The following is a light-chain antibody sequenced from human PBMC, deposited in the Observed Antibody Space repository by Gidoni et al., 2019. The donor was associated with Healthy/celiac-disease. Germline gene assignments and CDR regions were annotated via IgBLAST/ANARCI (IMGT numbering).Light chain of an antibody. CDR1: ALPKQY. CDR3: QSADSSGTYVV. CDR2: TDS. J-gene: IGLJ2*01. Sequence: SSELTQPTSVSVSPGQTARITCSGDALPKQYAYWYQQKPGQAPVLVIYTDSERPSGIPERFSGSSSGTTVTLTISGVQAEDEADYYCQSADSSGTYVVFGGGTKLTVL. V-gene: IGLV3-25*02.